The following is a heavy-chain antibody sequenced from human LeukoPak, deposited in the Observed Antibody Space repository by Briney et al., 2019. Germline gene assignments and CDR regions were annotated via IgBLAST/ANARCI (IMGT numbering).Heavy chain of an antibody. CDR1: GFTFSLYW. CDR2: IKQDGSEE. V-gene: IGHV3-7*03. D-gene: IGHD3-9*01. J-gene: IGHJ4*02. Sequence: GGSLRLSCAASGFTFSLYWMNWVRRAPGKGLEWVANIKQDGSEENYVDSVKGRFTISRDNAKNSLYQQMNNLRVEDTAMYYCAGGTGFIIKDWGQGTLVTVSS. CDR3: AGGTGFIIKD.